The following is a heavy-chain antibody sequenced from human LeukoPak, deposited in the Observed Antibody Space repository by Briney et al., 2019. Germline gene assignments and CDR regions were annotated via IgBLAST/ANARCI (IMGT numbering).Heavy chain of an antibody. CDR1: GGSISNYF. J-gene: IGHJ6*02. V-gene: IGHV4-59*08. D-gene: IGHD6-19*01. Sequence: SETLSLTCTVSGGSISNYFWSWVRQPPGKGLEWIGYISYNGYTNYNPSLKSRVTMSVDTSENQFSLKLISVTAADTAVYYCARHRRGWHNDIYYGMDVWGQGTTVTVSS. CDR3: ARHRRGWHNDIYYGMDV. CDR2: ISYNGYT.